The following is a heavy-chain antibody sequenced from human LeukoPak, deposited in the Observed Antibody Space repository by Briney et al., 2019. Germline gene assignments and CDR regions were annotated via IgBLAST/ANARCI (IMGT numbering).Heavy chain of an antibody. J-gene: IGHJ4*02. Sequence: ASVKVSRKASGYTFTGYYMHWVRQAPGQGLEWMGWINPNSGGTNYAQKFQGRVTMTRDTSISTAYMELSRLRSDDTAVYYCATLPLWFGELTPFDYWGQGTLVTVSS. CDR2: INPNSGGT. V-gene: IGHV1-2*02. D-gene: IGHD3-10*01. CDR1: GYTFTGYY. CDR3: ATLPLWFGELTPFDY.